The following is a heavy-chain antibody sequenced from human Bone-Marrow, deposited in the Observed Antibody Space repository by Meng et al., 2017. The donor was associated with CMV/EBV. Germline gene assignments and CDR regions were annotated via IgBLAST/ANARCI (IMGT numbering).Heavy chain of an antibody. V-gene: IGHV3-23*01. D-gene: IGHD2-2*02. CDR1: GFTFSSCA. J-gene: IGHJ5*02. Sequence: GESLKISCAASGFTFSSCAMSWVRQAPGKGLEWISAISGGGGTTYYADSVKGRFTISRENSKNTLYLQMNSLRAEDTAVYYCARTSRRNYCSSTSCYMGGWFDPWGQGTLVTVSS. CDR2: ISGGGGTT. CDR3: ARTSRRNYCSSTSCYMGGWFDP.